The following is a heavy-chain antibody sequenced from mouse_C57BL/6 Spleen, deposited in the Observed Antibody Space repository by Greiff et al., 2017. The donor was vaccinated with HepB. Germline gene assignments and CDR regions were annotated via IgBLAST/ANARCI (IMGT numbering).Heavy chain of an antibody. CDR3: ARWAGYYWNFDV. Sequence: QVQLQQPGAELVKPGASVKLSCKASGYTFTSYWMHWVKQRPGQGLEWIGMIDPNSGSTNYNEKFKSKATLTVDKSSSTAYMQLSSLTSEDSAVYYCARWAGYYWNFDVWGTGTTVTVSS. CDR2: IDPNSGST. D-gene: IGHD2-2*01. J-gene: IGHJ1*03. CDR1: GYTFTSYW. V-gene: IGHV1-64*01.